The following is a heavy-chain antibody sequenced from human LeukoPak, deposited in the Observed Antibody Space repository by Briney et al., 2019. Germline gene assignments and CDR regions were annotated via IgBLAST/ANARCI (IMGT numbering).Heavy chain of an antibody. CDR2: IYYSGAT. V-gene: IGHV4-59*01. Sequence: SETLSLTCTVSGGSISGYYWSWIRQPPGEGLEWIGYIYYSGATNYNPSLKSRVTISVDTSKNQFSLNLSSVTAADTAVYYCARHNWNDKFDYWGQGTLVTVSS. J-gene: IGHJ4*02. CDR1: GGSISGYY. CDR3: ARHNWNDKFDY. D-gene: IGHD1-20*01.